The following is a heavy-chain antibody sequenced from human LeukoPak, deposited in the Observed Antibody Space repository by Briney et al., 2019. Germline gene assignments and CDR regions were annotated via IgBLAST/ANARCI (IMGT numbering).Heavy chain of an antibody. CDR1: GFTFRNSA. CDR3: AKIPYYYGMDV. Sequence: GGSLRLSCAASGFTFRNSAMSWVRQAPGKGLEWVSTFTGGDGSAYYADSVKGRFTISRDNSKNTLYLQMNSLRAEDTAVYYCAKIPYYYGMDVWGQGTTVTVSS. V-gene: IGHV3-23*01. CDR2: FTGGDGSA. J-gene: IGHJ6*02.